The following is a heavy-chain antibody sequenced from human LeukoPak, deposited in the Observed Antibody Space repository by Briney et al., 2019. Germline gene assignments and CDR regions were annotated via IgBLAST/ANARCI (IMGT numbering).Heavy chain of an antibody. CDR1: GYTFTGYG. CDR2: ISAYNGNT. D-gene: IGHD6-19*01. V-gene: IGHV1-18*01. CDR3: ARDLTKSLYSSGWYEDY. Sequence: ASVTVSRTASGYTFTGYGISWVRQAPGQGLEWMGWISAYNGNTNYAQKLQGRVTMTTDTSTSTAYMELRSLRSDDTAEYYCARDLTKSLYSSGWYEDYWGQGTLVTVSS. J-gene: IGHJ4*02.